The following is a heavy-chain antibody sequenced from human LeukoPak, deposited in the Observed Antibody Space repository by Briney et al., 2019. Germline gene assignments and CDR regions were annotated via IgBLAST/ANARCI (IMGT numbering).Heavy chain of an antibody. V-gene: IGHV3-48*01. Sequence: GGSLRLSCAASGFTFSSYSMNWVRQAPGKGLEWVSYISSSGSTIYYADSVKGRFTISRDNSKNTLYLQMNSLRAEDTAVYYCAKVLSGSYPRYFDYWGQGTLVTVSS. CDR2: ISSSGSTI. J-gene: IGHJ4*02. CDR3: AKVLSGSYPRYFDY. D-gene: IGHD1-26*01. CDR1: GFTFSSYS.